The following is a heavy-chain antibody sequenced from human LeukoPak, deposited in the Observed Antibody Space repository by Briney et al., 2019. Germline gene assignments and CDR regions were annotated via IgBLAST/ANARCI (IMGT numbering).Heavy chain of an antibody. V-gene: IGHV4-39*01. J-gene: IGHJ5*02. D-gene: IGHD6-13*01. CDR2: IFYSGST. CDR1: GGSFSSTNYY. CDR3: ARRSSSSYNWFDP. Sequence: SETLSLTCTVSGGSFSSTNYYWGWIRRPPGKGLEWIGSIFYSGSTYYNPSLKSRVTISVDTSKNQFSLKLSSVTAADTAVYYCARRSSSSYNWFDPWGQGTLVTVSS.